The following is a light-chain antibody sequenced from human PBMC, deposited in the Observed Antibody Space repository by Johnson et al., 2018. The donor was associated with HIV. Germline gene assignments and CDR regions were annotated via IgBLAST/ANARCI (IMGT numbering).Light chain of an antibody. Sequence: QSVLTQPPSVSAAPGQKVTISCSGSSSNIGNNYVSWYQQIPGTAPKLLIYKNNKRPSGIPDRFSGSKSGTSATLGITGLQTGDEADYYCGTWDSSLSTGVFGTGTKVTVL. CDR2: KNN. CDR3: GTWDSSLSTGV. CDR1: SSNIGNNY. J-gene: IGLJ1*01. V-gene: IGLV1-51*02.